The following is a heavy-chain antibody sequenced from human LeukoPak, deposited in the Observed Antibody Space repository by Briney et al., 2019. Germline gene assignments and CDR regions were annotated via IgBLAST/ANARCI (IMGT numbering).Heavy chain of an antibody. Sequence: GGSLRLSCAASGITFSSYGMSWVRQAPGKGLEWVSAMSSSDDGRYYAASVRGRFTISRDTSRSTLYLQMNSLRAEDTAVYYCARRAGAYSHPYDYWGQGTLVTVSS. J-gene: IGHJ4*02. V-gene: IGHV3-23*01. CDR3: ARRAGAYSHPYDY. CDR1: GITFSSYG. CDR2: MSSSDDGR. D-gene: IGHD4/OR15-4a*01.